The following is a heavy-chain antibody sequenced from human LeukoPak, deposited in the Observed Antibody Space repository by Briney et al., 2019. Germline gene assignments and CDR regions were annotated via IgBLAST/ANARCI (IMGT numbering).Heavy chain of an antibody. V-gene: IGHV1-8*01. Sequence: ASVKVSCKASGYTFTSYDINWVRQATGQGPEWMGWMNPSSGNTGYAQRFQGRVTMTRDTSTNTAYLELSSLRSDDTAVYYCAAHTYYYSSGSFAYWGQGTLVTVSS. CDR2: MNPSSGNT. J-gene: IGHJ4*02. CDR1: GYTFTSYD. CDR3: AAHTYYYSSGSFAY. D-gene: IGHD3-10*01.